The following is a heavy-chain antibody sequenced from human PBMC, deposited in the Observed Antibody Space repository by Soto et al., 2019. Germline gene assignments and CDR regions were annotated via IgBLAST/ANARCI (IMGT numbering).Heavy chain of an antibody. CDR1: GFTFSSYA. Sequence: EVQLLESGGGLVQPGGSLRLSCAASGFTFSSYAMSWVRQAPGKGQEWVSAISGSGGSTYYADSVKGRFTISRDNSKNTLYLQMNSLRAEDTAAYYCAKARSYTAMVTSYWGQGTLVTVSS. CDR3: AKARSYTAMVTSY. CDR2: ISGSGGST. V-gene: IGHV3-23*01. D-gene: IGHD5-18*01. J-gene: IGHJ4*02.